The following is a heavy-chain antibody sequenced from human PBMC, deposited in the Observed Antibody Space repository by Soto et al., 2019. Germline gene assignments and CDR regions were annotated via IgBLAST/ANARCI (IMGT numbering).Heavy chain of an antibody. CDR2: IYWDDDK. V-gene: IGHV2-5*02. J-gene: IGHJ4*02. D-gene: IGHD3-9*01. CDR1: GFSLSTSGVG. Sequence: QSGPTLVNPTQTLTLTCTFSGFSLSTSGVGVGWIRQPPGKALEWLALIYWDDDKRYSPSLKGRLTITKDTSKHQVILTMTNMDPVDTATYYCAHKAQILPGYLRYHLDYWGQGTLVTVSS. CDR3: AHKAQILPGYLRYHLDY.